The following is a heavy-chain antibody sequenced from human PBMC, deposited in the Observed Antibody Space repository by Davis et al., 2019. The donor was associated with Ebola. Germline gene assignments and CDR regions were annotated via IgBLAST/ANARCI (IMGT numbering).Heavy chain of an antibody. V-gene: IGHV4-34*01. Sequence: SQTLSLTCAVYGGSFCGYYWSWILQPPGKGLEWIGEINHSGSTNYNPSLKSRVTISVDTSKNQFSLKLSSVTAADTAVYYCARMVQGGIDYWGQGTLVTVSS. CDR1: GGSFCGYY. CDR3: ARMVQGGIDY. J-gene: IGHJ4*02. CDR2: INHSGST. D-gene: IGHD3-10*01.